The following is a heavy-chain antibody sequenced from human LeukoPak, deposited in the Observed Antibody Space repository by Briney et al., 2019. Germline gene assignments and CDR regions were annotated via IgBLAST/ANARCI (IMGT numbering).Heavy chain of an antibody. CDR3: ARAPLGYCSSTSCYHGFDP. J-gene: IGHJ5*02. D-gene: IGHD2-2*01. V-gene: IGHV1-2*02. CDR1: GYTFTGYY. CDR2: INPNSGGT. Sequence: ASVKVSCKASGYTFTGYYMRWVRQAPGQGLEWMGWINPNSGGTNYAQKFQGRVTMTRDTSISTAYMELSRLRSDDTAVYYCARAPLGYCSSTSCYHGFDPWGQGTLVTVSS.